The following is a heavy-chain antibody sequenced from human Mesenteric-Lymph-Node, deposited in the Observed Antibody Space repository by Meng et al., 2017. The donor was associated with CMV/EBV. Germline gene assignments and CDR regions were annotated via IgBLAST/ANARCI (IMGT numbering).Heavy chain of an antibody. CDR2: ISSSSSYI. Sequence: GESLKISCAASGFTFSSYSMNWVRQALGKGLEWVSSISSSSSYIYYADSVKGRFTISRDNAKNTLYLQMNSLRAEDTAVYYCARVGYYDSSGYYYAAFDIWGQGTMVTVSS. CDR3: ARVGYYDSSGYYYAAFDI. D-gene: IGHD3-22*01. CDR1: GFTFSSYS. V-gene: IGHV3-21*01. J-gene: IGHJ3*02.